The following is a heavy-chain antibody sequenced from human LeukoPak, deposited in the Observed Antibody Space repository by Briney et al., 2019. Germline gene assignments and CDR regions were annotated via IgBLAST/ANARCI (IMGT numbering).Heavy chain of an antibody. CDR1: GYTFTGYY. CDR2: INPNSGGT. D-gene: IGHD6-13*01. J-gene: IGHJ6*03. Sequence: ASVKVSCKASGYTFTGYYMHWVRQAPGQGLEWMGWINPNSGGTNYAQKFQGRVTMTRDTSISTAYMELSRLRSDDTAVYYCARVEQLVPGYYYYYMDVWGKGTTVTVSS. CDR3: ARVEQLVPGYYYYYMDV. V-gene: IGHV1-2*02.